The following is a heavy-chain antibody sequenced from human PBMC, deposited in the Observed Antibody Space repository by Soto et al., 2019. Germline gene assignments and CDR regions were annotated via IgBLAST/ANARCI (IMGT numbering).Heavy chain of an antibody. V-gene: IGHV3-48*02. CDR3: ARDTNFAS. Sequence: EVQLVESGGGLVQPGGSLRLSCAASGFPFSTYTMTWVRQAPGKELEWVSLLSSTSTTIDYADSVKGRFTISRDNAKNSVYPQMNSLRDEDQAVYYCARDTNFASWGKGTLVTVAS. D-gene: IGHD3-3*01. J-gene: IGHJ4*02. CDR2: LSSTSTTI. CDR1: GFPFSTYT.